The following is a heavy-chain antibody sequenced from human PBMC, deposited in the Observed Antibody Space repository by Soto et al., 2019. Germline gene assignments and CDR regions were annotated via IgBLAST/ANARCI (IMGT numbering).Heavy chain of an antibody. CDR1: GYSFASFW. CDR2: IYPGDSDT. CDR3: AKYYGFWSGYSTPYYYYGMDV. J-gene: IGHJ6*02. Sequence: GESLKISCKGSGYSFASFWIGWVRQMPGKGLEWMGIIYPGDSDTRYSPSFQGQVTISADKSISTAYLQWSSLKASDTAMYYCAKYYGFWSGYSTPYYYYGMDVWGQGTTVTVYS. V-gene: IGHV5-51*01. D-gene: IGHD3-3*01.